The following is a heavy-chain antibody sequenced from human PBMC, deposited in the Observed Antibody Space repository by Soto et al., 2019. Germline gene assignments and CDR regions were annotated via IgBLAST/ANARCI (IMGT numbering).Heavy chain of an antibody. CDR2: IYVGVTT. Sequence: EVQLVESGGGLIQPGGSLSLSCAASGVSASSDYMTWVRQAPGKGLEWVSVIYVGVTTSYAESVKGRFIVSRDNSKNTLYLQMNSLRVEDTAVYYCARGAGYCSGGSCYGRDWFDPWGQGVLVTVST. D-gene: IGHD2-15*01. V-gene: IGHV3-53*01. CDR1: GVSASSDY. CDR3: ARGAGYCSGGSCYGRDWFDP. J-gene: IGHJ5*02.